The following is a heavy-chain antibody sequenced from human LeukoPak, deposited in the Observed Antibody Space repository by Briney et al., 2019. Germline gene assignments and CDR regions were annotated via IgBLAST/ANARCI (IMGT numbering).Heavy chain of an antibody. CDR2: IYSSGST. V-gene: IGHV4-4*07. CDR3: ARSIVVVVPDAFDI. Sequence: SETLSLTCTVSDGSISGYYWSWIRQPAGKGLEWIGRIYSSGSTNYNPTLKSRVTMSVDTSKNQFSLKLSSVTAADTAVYYCARSIVVVVPDAFDIWGQGTMVTVSS. CDR1: DGSISGYY. J-gene: IGHJ3*02. D-gene: IGHD2-15*01.